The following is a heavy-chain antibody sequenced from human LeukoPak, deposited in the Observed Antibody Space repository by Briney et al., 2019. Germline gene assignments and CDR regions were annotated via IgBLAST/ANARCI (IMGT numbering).Heavy chain of an antibody. D-gene: IGHD3-22*01. CDR3: ARAQPRITMIVVVHDAFDI. CDR1: GWSFSGYY. CDR2: INHSGRT. Sequence: SETLSLTCAVYGWSFSGYYWSWIRQPPGKGLEWIGEINHSGRTNYNPSLKSRVTISVDTSKNPFSLKLSSVTAADTAVYYCARAQPRITMIVVVHDAFDIWGHGTMVTVSS. V-gene: IGHV4-34*01. J-gene: IGHJ3*02.